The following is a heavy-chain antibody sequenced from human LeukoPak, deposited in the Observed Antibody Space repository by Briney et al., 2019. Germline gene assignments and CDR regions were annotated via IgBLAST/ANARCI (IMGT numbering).Heavy chain of an antibody. V-gene: IGHV3-7*04. Sequence: GGSLRLSCAASGFTFTSYLVRWVRQAPGKGLEWVAQINHVGGEKYYVETVKGRFTVSRDNAKNTLYMHMNSLRAEDTALYYCERKREYRYHGYDLQYYSDYWGQGTLVTVSS. D-gene: IGHD5-12*01. CDR3: ERKREYRYHGYDLQYYSDY. CDR2: INHVGGEK. CDR1: GFTFTSYL. J-gene: IGHJ4*02.